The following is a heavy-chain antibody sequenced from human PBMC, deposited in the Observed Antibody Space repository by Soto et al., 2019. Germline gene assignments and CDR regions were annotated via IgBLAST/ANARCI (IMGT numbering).Heavy chain of an antibody. D-gene: IGHD6-19*01. J-gene: IGHJ6*02. CDR3: ARDKQWLVPPDNYGMDV. Sequence: QVPLVQSGAEVKKPGASVKVSCKASGYTFTSYGISWVRQAPGQGLEWMGWISAYNGNTNYAQKLQGRVTMTTDTSTSTAYMELRSLRSDDTAVYYCARDKQWLVPPDNYGMDVWGQGTTVTVSS. CDR2: ISAYNGNT. CDR1: GYTFTSYG. V-gene: IGHV1-18*01.